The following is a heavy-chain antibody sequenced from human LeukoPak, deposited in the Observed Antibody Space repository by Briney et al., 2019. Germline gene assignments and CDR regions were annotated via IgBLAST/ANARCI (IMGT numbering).Heavy chain of an antibody. D-gene: IGHD2-2*01. J-gene: IGHJ4*02. CDR1: GGTFSSYA. Sequence: GASVKVSCKASGGTFSSYAISWVRQAPGQGLEWMGGISAYNGNTNYAQKLQGRVTMTTDTSTSTAYMELRSLRSDDTAVYYCAREHCSSTSCYFDYWGQGTLVTVSS. V-gene: IGHV1-18*01. CDR3: AREHCSSTSCYFDY. CDR2: ISAYNGNT.